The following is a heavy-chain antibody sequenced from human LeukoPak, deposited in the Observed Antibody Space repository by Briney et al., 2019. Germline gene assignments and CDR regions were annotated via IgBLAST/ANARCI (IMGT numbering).Heavy chain of an antibody. V-gene: IGHV3-23*01. CDR1: GFTFSSYA. J-gene: IGHJ5*02. CDR2: ISGNGGRT. CDR3: AKVAEMDTILGKFDN. Sequence: PGGSLRLSCAASGFTFSSYAMSWVRQVPGKGLEWVSAISGNGGRTYYADSVKGRFTISRDNSRNTLFLQMNSLRAEDTAVYYCAKVAEMDTILGKFDNWGQGTLVTVSS. D-gene: IGHD5-24*01.